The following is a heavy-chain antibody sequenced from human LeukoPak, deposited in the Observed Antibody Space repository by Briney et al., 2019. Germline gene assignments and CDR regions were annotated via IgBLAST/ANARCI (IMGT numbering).Heavy chain of an antibody. J-gene: IGHJ4*02. V-gene: IGHV3-7*04. CDR1: GFTFSSYW. CDR3: ARATYGSSTSCYLQYYFDY. Sequence: GGSLRLSCAASGFTFSSYWVSWVRQALGKRLEWVANIKQDGSEKYYVDSVKGRFTISRDNAKNSLYLQMNSLRAEDTAVYYCARATYGSSTSCYLQYYFDYWGQGTLVTVSS. CDR2: IKQDGSEK. D-gene: IGHD2-2*01.